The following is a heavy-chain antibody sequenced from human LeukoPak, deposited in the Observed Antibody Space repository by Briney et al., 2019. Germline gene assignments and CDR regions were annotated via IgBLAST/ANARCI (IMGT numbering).Heavy chain of an antibody. D-gene: IGHD3-22*01. CDR2: ISYDGSNK. CDR1: GFMFSSYA. Sequence: GGSLRLSCAASGFMFSSYAMPWVRQDPGKGLEWVAVISYDGSNKYYADSVKGRFTISRDNSQNTLYLQMNSLRAEDTAVYYCARDPRVVVIMGYFDYWGQGTLVTVSS. J-gene: IGHJ4*02. V-gene: IGHV3-30-3*01. CDR3: ARDPRVVVIMGYFDY.